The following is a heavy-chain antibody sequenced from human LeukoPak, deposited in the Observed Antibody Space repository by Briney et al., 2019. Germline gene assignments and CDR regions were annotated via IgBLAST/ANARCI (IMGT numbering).Heavy chain of an antibody. Sequence: SVKVSCKASGGTFSSYAISWVRQAPGQGLEWMGGIIPIFGTANYAQKFQGRVTITADESTSTAYMELGSLRSEDTAVYYCARDLGGSTAFDIWGQGTMVTVSS. J-gene: IGHJ3*02. D-gene: IGHD3-16*01. CDR2: IIPIFGTA. V-gene: IGHV1-69*13. CDR3: ARDLGGSTAFDI. CDR1: GGTFSSYA.